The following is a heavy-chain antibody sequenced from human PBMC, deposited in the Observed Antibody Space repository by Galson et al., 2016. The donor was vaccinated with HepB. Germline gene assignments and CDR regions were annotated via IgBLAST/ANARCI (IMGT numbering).Heavy chain of an antibody. D-gene: IGHD3-3*01. CDR3: ARGADYDFWSGEGNYYGMDV. CDR1: GFTFSSYG. J-gene: IGHJ6*02. CDR2: IWYDGGKK. V-gene: IGHV3-33*01. Sequence: SLRLSCAASGFTFSSYGMHWVRQAPGKGLEWVAVIWYDGGKKYYADSVKGRFTISRDNSKNTLYLQMNSLRAEDTAVYYCARGADYDFWSGEGNYYGMDVWGQGTTVTVSS.